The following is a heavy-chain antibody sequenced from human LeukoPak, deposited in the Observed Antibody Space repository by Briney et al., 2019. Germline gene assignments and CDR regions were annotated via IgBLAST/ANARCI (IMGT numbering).Heavy chain of an antibody. CDR1: GFTFSGYG. V-gene: IGHV3-30*03. D-gene: IGHD2-21*01. CDR3: ARGVGLRHLDY. CDR2: ISYTGSNK. Sequence: PGGSLRLSCAASGFTFSGYGMHWVRQAPGKVLEWVAIISYTGSNKYYADSVKGRFTISRDNSKNTLYLQMNSLRAEDTAVYFCARGVGLRHLDYWGQGTLVTVSS. J-gene: IGHJ4*02.